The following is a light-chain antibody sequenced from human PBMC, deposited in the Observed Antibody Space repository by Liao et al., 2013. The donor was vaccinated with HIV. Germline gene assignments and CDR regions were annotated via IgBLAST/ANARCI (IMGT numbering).Light chain of an antibody. CDR1: KLGEKY. Sequence: SNELIQPPSVSVSPGQTATITCSGDKLGEKYACWYQQRPGQSPVQVIYQDTQRPSGIPERFSGSYSGNTATLTISGTQALDEADYYCQAWDSSTVVFGGGTKLTVL. J-gene: IGLJ2*01. CDR2: QDT. V-gene: IGLV3-1*01. CDR3: QAWDSSTVV.